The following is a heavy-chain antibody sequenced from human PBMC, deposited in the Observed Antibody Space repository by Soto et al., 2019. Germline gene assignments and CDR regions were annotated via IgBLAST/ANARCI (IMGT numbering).Heavy chain of an antibody. Sequence: QVQLQESGPGLVKPSETLSLTCTVSGASISSYYWSWIRQPPGKGLEWIGYIYYSGSTNYNPSLKSRVTISVDTSKNQFSLKLSSVTAADTAVYYCARDLGSYGDQNWFDPWGQGTLVTVSS. CDR3: ARDLGSYGDQNWFDP. D-gene: IGHD4-17*01. V-gene: IGHV4-59*01. J-gene: IGHJ5*02. CDR1: GASISSYY. CDR2: IYYSGST.